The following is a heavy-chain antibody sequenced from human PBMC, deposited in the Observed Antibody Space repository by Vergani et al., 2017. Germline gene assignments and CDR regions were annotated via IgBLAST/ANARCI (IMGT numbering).Heavy chain of an antibody. V-gene: IGHV1-2*02. CDR1: GYTFTGYY. Sequence: QVQLVQSGAEVKKPGASVKVSCKASGYTFTGYYMHWVRQAPGQGLEWMGWINPKSGGTNYAQKFQGRVTMTRDTSISTAYMELSRLRSDDTAVYYCARALPQRWLQVDYWGQGTLVTVSS. D-gene: IGHD5-24*01. CDR2: INPKSGGT. J-gene: IGHJ4*02. CDR3: ARALPQRWLQVDY.